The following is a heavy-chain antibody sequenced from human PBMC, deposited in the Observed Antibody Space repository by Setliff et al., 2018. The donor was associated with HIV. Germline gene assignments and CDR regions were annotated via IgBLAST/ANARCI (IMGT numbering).Heavy chain of an antibody. CDR1: GFTFTTYA. Sequence: ASVKVSCKASGFTFTTYAVHWVRQAPGQRPEWMGWINAANGKTRYPQRFEARVTITMDTGASTAYMELNSLRSEDSAVYYCARGVIRGVISQGGLDYWGPGTLVTV. V-gene: IGHV1-3*01. CDR3: ARGVIRGVISQGGLDY. D-gene: IGHD3-10*01. CDR2: INAANGKT. J-gene: IGHJ4*02.